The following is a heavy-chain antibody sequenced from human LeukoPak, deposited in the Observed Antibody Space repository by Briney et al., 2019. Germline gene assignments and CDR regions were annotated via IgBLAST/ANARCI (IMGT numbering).Heavy chain of an antibody. CDR3: AREVPIPYWYFDL. D-gene: IGHD1-1*01. CDR1: GGSISSGGYY. J-gene: IGHJ2*01. Sequence: SETLSLTCTVSGGSISSGGYYWSWIRQHPGKGLEWIGYIYYSGSTNYNPSLKSRVTISVDTSKNQFSLKLSSVTAADTAVYYCAREVPIPYWYFDLWGRGTLVTVSS. V-gene: IGHV4-61*08. CDR2: IYYSGST.